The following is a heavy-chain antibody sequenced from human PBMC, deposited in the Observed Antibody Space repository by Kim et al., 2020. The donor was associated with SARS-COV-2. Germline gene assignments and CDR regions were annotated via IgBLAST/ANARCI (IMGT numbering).Heavy chain of an antibody. V-gene: IGHV1-69*02. CDR1: GGTFSSYT. J-gene: IGHJ5*02. CDR3: ARVDYDILTGYPGNWFDP. CDR2: IIPILGIA. Sequence: SVKVSCKASGGTFSSYTISWVRQAPGQGLEWMGRIIPILGIANYAQKFQGRVTITADKSTSTAYMELSSLRSEDTAVYYCARVDYDILTGYPGNWFDPWGQGTLVTVSS. D-gene: IGHD3-9*01.